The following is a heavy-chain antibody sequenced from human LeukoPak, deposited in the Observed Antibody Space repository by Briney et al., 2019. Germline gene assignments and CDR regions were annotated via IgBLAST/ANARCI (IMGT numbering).Heavy chain of an antibody. CDR2: ISWNSGSI. D-gene: IGHD6-19*01. CDR3: AKGYSSGWYPFDY. J-gene: IGHJ4*02. Sequence: RTGGSLRLSCAASGFTVSSNYMNWVRQAPGKGLEWVSGISWNSGSIAYADSVKGRFTISRDNAKNSLYLQMNSLRPEDTALYYCAKGYSSGWYPFDYWGQGTLVTVSS. CDR1: GFTVSSNY. V-gene: IGHV3-9*01.